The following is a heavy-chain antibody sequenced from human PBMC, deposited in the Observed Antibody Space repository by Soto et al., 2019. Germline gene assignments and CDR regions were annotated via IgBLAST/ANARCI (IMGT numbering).Heavy chain of an antibody. Sequence: SGTPAIGCTVSQACRNRGQNSCAWFCLPPKNGLEWIGYIYFSETTSYNPSLKSRVTIPGDKSKNQFSLRLTPVTAADTAVYFCGIVDMITFGGITGPNDALDPWGQGKPVTASS. J-gene: IGHJ5*01. CDR1: QACRNRGQNS. D-gene: IGHD3-16*01. CDR2: IYFSETT. V-gene: IGHV4-30-4*01. CDR3: GIVDMITFGGITGPNDALDP.